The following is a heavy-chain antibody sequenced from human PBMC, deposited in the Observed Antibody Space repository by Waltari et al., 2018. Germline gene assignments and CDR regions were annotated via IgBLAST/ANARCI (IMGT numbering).Heavy chain of an antibody. V-gene: IGHV3-21*01. CDR2: ISRNSVYI. CDR1: GFTFSSYG. J-gene: IGHJ3*02. CDR3: ASPVFNSNYAFDI. D-gene: IGHD4-4*01. Sequence: VQLVESGGGVVQPGGSLRLSCAASGFTFSSYGMHWVRQAPGKGLEWVSSISRNSVYIYYADSVRGRFTISRDNAKNSLYLQMNSLRAEDTAVYYCASPVFNSNYAFDIWGQGTMVTVSS.